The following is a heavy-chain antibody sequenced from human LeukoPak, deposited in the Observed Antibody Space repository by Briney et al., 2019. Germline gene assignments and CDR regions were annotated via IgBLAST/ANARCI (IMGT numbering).Heavy chain of an antibody. CDR2: IYSGGST. CDR3: ARGAYGSGSYGDNWFDP. D-gene: IGHD3-10*01. Sequence: GGSLRLSCAASGLTVSSNYMNWVRQAPGKGLEWVSVIYSGGSTYYADSVKGRFTISRDNSKNTLYLQMNSLRAENTAVYYCARGAYGSGSYGDNWFDPWGQGTLVTVSS. V-gene: IGHV3-66*01. CDR1: GLTVSSNY. J-gene: IGHJ5*02.